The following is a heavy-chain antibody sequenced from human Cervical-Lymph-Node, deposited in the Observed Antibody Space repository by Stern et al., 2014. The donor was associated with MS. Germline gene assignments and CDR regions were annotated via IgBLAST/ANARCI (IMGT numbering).Heavy chain of an antibody. Sequence: QVTLRESGPTLVKPTQTLTLTCTFPGFSISTSGVGVGWLRQPPGKALAWLALIYWDDDKRYSPSLKSRLTITKDTSKNQVVLTMTNMDPVDTATYYCAHEDTAMVMGYWGQGTLVTVSS. V-gene: IGHV2-5*02. J-gene: IGHJ4*02. CDR1: GFSISTSGVG. D-gene: IGHD5-18*01. CDR3: AHEDTAMVMGY. CDR2: IYWDDDK.